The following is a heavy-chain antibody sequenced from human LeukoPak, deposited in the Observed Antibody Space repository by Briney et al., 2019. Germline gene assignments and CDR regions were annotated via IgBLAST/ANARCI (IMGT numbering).Heavy chain of an antibody. Sequence: HSGGSLRLSCAASGFTFSSYSMNWVRQAPGKGLEWVSAISGSGGSTYYADSVKGRFTISRDNSKNTLYLQMNSLRAEDTAVYYCAKEESITGAYLYWGQGTLVTVSS. CDR2: ISGSGGST. J-gene: IGHJ4*02. V-gene: IGHV3-23*01. CDR1: GFTFSSYS. D-gene: IGHD1-20*01. CDR3: AKEESITGAYLY.